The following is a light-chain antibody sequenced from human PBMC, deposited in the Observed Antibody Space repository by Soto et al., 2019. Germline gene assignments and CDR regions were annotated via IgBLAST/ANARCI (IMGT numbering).Light chain of an antibody. CDR1: QTVSSN. J-gene: IGKJ4*01. CDR3: QQYNDWPLT. Sequence: EIVLTQSPATLSVSPGEGATLSCRPNQTVSSNLAWYQQQPGQAPRLLIYGASTRATDIPARFSGSVSGTEFTLTISSLQSEDFAVYYCQQYNDWPLTFGGGTKVDIK. V-gene: IGKV3D-15*01. CDR2: GAS.